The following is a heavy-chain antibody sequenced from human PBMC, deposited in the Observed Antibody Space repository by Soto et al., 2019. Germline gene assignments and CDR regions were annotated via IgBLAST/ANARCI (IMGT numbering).Heavy chain of an antibody. CDR2: IYASGST. CDR1: GGSIRSYY. CDR3: AGIAEPSYYGMDV. Sequence: SETLSLTCTVSGGSIRSYYWNWIRQPAGKGLEWIGRIYASGSTNYNPSLKSRVTMFVDTSKNQFSLKLSSVTAADTAVYFCAGIAEPSYYGMDVWGQGTTVTVSS. V-gene: IGHV4-4*07. D-gene: IGHD6-13*01. J-gene: IGHJ6*02.